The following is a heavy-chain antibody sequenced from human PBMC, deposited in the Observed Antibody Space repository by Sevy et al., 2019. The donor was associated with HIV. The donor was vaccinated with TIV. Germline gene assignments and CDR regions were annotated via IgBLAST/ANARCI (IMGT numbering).Heavy chain of an antibody. J-gene: IGHJ6*03. CDR3: AKDRTYYGSGSYEVYYYMDV. V-gene: IGHV3-23*01. Sequence: GGSLRLSCAASGFTFSSYAMSWVRQAPGKGLEWVSAISGSGGSTYYADSVKGRFTISRDNSKNTLYLQMNSLRAEDTAVYYCAKDRTYYGSGSYEVYYYMDVWGKGTTVTVSS. CDR2: ISGSGGST. CDR1: GFTFSSYA. D-gene: IGHD3-10*01.